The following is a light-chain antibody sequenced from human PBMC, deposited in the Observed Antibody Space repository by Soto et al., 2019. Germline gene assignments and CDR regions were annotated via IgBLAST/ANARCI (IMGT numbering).Light chain of an antibody. CDR2: DVR. J-gene: IGLJ2*01. Sequence: QSALTQPPSVSGSPGQSVTISCSGTSSDIGGYSFVSWYQQHPGNTPKLIIYDVRNRHSGVPARVSASKSGDTASQSISGIHALEDAAYYCCASAGTYSVIFGGGTKLTVL. CDR1: SSDIGGYSF. CDR3: CASAGTYSVI. V-gene: IGLV2-11*01.